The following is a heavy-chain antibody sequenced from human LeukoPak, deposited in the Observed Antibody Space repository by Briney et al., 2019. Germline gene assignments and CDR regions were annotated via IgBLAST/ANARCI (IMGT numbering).Heavy chain of an antibody. V-gene: IGHV4-59*01. CDR1: GGSLSSYY. Sequence: PSETLSLTCTVSGGSLSSYYWSWIRQSPEKGLEWIGHIYYSGSTNYNPSLKSRVTISVDTSKNQFSLKLSSVTAADTAVYYCASEGAAAGTIDYWGQGTLVTVSS. D-gene: IGHD6-13*01. CDR3: ASEGAAAGTIDY. J-gene: IGHJ4*02. CDR2: IYYSGST.